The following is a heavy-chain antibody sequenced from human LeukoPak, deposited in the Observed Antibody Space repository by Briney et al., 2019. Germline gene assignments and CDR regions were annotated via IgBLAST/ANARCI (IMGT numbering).Heavy chain of an antibody. CDR3: ARGRVVRGVIKYWFDP. CDR1: GYAFTSYY. J-gene: IGHJ5*02. Sequence: ASVKVSCKASGYAFTSYYMHWVRQAPGQGLEWMGIINPSGGSTSYAQKFQGRVTMTRDTSTSTVYMELSSLRSEDTAVYYCARGRVVRGVIKYWFDPWGQGTLVTVSS. CDR2: INPSGGST. V-gene: IGHV1-46*01. D-gene: IGHD3-10*01.